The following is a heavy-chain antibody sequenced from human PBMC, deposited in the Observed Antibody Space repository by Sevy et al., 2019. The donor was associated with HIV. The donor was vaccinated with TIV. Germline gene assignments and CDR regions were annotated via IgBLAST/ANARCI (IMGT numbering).Heavy chain of an antibody. CDR2: AKRKSDGGSI. CDR3: ATVLGAGAAGAFEI. J-gene: IGHJ3*02. Sequence: GGSLRLSCPGSGFSFKNVWMTWVRQTPGKGLEWVGHAKRKSDGGSIDYGSPVNGRFTISRDDSKDMLYLQMSSLKTEDTGVYYCATVLGAGAAGAFEIWGQGTMVTVSS. CDR1: GFSFKNVW. V-gene: IGHV3-15*01. D-gene: IGHD1-26*01.